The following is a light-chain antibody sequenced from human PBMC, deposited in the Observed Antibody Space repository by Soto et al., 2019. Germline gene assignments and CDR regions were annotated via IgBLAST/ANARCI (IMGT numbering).Light chain of an antibody. J-gene: IGKJ1*01. Sequence: EVVITQSPATLSVSPGERATLSCRASQSVSNNYLAWYQQKPGQAPRLLIYGASNRATGIPDRFSGSGSGTDFTLTISRLEPEDFAVYSCQQYGSSGTCGQGTKG. CDR3: QQYGSSGT. CDR2: GAS. CDR1: QSVSNNY. V-gene: IGKV3-20*01.